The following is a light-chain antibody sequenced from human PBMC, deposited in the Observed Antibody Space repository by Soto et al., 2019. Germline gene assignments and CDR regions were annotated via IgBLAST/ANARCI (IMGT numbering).Light chain of an antibody. CDR2: DTS. CDR1: TGAVTSGHY. J-gene: IGLJ1*01. CDR3: LLSYSGEKV. Sequence: QAVVTQEPSLTVSPGGTVTLTCDSSTGAVTSGHYPYWFQQKSGQAPRTLIYDTSNKHSWTPARFSGSLLGGKAALTLSGAQPEDEAEYYCLLSYSGEKVFGTGTKVTVL. V-gene: IGLV7-46*01.